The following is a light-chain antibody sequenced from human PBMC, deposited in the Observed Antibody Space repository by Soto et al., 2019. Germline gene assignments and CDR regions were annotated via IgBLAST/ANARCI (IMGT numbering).Light chain of an antibody. CDR1: QSVSSY. Sequence: EIVLTQSPGTLSLSPGERATLSCRASQSVSSYLLWYQQKPGQAPRILIYDASNRETGIPARFSGSGSETEFTRTISSLEPEDVSVYYCRHRMNWTLTFGQGTRLEIK. CDR2: DAS. J-gene: IGKJ5*01. V-gene: IGKV3-11*01. CDR3: RHRMNWTLT.